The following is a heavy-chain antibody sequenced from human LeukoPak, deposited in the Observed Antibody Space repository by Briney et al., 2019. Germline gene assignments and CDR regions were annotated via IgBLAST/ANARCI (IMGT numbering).Heavy chain of an antibody. CDR1: GCSITSYY. J-gene: IGHJ4*02. Sequence: SETLSLTCTVSGCSITSYYWSWIRQPPGKGLEWIGYIYYSGSTNYNPSLKSRLTISLDASKNQFSLKLSSVTATDTAVYYCASLTTVTQGYFDSWGEGPVVPVSS. CDR2: IYYSGST. D-gene: IGHD4-17*01. V-gene: IGHV4-59*08. CDR3: ASLTTVTQGYFDS.